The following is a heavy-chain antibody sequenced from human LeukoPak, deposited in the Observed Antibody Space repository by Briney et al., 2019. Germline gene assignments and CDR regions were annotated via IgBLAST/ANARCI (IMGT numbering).Heavy chain of an antibody. V-gene: IGHV3-7*03. CDR3: PVEYSNTPLGLDF. J-gene: IGHJ4*02. CDR2: IKGDGSER. CDR1: GLTCSRVY. D-gene: IGHD2/OR15-2a*01. Sequence: PGGSLRRSGVGSGLTCSRVYMRWVGQGQGKGVEWGANIKGDGSERYYMDSLRRRFSISRDNAKNSLYLQMNSLPVKDTAMYYCPVEYSNTPLGLDFWGQGALVTVSS.